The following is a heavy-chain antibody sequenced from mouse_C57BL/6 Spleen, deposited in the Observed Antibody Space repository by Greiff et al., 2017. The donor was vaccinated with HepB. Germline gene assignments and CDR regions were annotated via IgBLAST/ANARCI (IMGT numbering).Heavy chain of an antibody. CDR1: GYTFTDYE. Sequence: QVQLQQSGAELVRPGASVTLSCKASGYTFTDYEMHWVKQTPVHGLEWIGAIDPETGGTAYNQKFKGKAILTADKSSSTAYMELRSLTSEDSAVYYCTRPDYSNPYWYFDVWGTGTTVTVSS. D-gene: IGHD2-5*01. V-gene: IGHV1-15*01. CDR2: IDPETGGT. J-gene: IGHJ1*03. CDR3: TRPDYSNPYWYFDV.